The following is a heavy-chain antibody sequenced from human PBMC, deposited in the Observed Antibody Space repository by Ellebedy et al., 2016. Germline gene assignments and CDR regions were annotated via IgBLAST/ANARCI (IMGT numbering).Heavy chain of an antibody. V-gene: IGHV1-69*13. D-gene: IGHD2-15*01. CDR2: IIPIFGTA. J-gene: IGHJ6*02. CDR3: ARGYCSGGSCYSKNYYYYYGMDV. CDR1: CGIFSSYA. Sequence: SVKVSCXASCGIFSSYATSWLRQPPGQGLVWMGGIIPIFGTANYAQKFQGRVTITADESTSTAYMELSSLRSEDTAVYYCARGYCSGGSCYSKNYYYYYGMDVWGQGTTVTVSS.